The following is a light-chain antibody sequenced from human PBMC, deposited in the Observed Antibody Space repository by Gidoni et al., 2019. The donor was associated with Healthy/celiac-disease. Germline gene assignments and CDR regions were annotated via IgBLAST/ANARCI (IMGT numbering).Light chain of an antibody. V-gene: IGKV1-5*03. Sequence: DIQMTQSPYTLSASVGDRVTITCLVSQSISSWLAWYQQKPGKAPKLLIYKASSLESGVPSMFSGSGSGTEFTLTISSLQPDDFATYYCQQYNSYSWTFGQGTKVEIK. J-gene: IGKJ1*01. CDR1: QSISSW. CDR3: QQYNSYSWT. CDR2: KAS.